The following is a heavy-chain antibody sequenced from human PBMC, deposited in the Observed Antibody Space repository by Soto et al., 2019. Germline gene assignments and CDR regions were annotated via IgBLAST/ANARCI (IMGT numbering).Heavy chain of an antibody. CDR2: ISGSGGST. Sequence: GSLRLSCAASVFTFSSYAMSWVRQAPGKGLEWVSAISGSGGSTYYADSVKGRFTISRDNSKNTLYLQMNSLRAEDTAVYYCAKDPSGPNVFFDYWGQGTLVTVSS. V-gene: IGHV3-23*01. CDR1: VFTFSSYA. D-gene: IGHD3-10*01. J-gene: IGHJ4*02. CDR3: AKDPSGPNVFFDY.